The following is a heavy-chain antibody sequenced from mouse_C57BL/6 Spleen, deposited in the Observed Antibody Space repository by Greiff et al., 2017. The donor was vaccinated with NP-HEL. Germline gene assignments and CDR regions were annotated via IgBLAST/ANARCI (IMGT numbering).Heavy chain of an antibody. CDR1: GYAFSSSW. V-gene: IGHV1-82*01. CDR2: IYPGDGDT. J-gene: IGHJ2*01. CDR3: ARGGPLYYFDY. Sequence: VQLQQSGPELVKPGASVKISCKASGYAFSSSWMNWVKQRPGKGLEWIGRIYPGDGDTNYNEKFKGKATLTADKSSSTAYMQLSSLTSEDSAVYFCARGGPLYYFDYWGQGTTLTVSS. D-gene: IGHD3-3*01.